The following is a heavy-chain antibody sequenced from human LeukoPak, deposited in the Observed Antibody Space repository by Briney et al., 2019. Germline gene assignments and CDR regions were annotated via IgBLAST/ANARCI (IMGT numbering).Heavy chain of an antibody. V-gene: IGHV3-21*01. D-gene: IGHD2-2*01. Sequence: GGSLRLSCAASGFTFSSYSMNWVRQAPGKGLEWVSSISSSSSYIYYADSVKGRFTISRDNAKNPLYLQMNSLRAEDTAVYYCARERETSSTSCYGVWGQGTLVTVSS. J-gene: IGHJ4*02. CDR2: ISSSSSYI. CDR3: ARERETSSTSCYGV. CDR1: GFTFSSYS.